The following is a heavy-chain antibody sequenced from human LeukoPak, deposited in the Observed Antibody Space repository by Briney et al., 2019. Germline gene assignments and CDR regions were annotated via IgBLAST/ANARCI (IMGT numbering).Heavy chain of an antibody. V-gene: IGHV4-59*01. CDR1: GGSISTYS. CDR2: IFHSGTT. CDR3: ARGPYYYDSGTYGNCFDP. J-gene: IGHJ5*02. Sequence: SETLSLTCTVSGGSISTYSWSWIRQPPGRGLEWIAYIFHSGTTNYNPSLKSRVTMSVDTSKNQFSLKLSSVTAADTAVYYCARGPYYYDSGTYGNCFDPWGQGTLVTVSS. D-gene: IGHD3-10*01.